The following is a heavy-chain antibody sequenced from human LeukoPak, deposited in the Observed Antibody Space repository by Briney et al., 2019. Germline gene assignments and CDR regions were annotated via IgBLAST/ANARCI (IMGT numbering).Heavy chain of an antibody. D-gene: IGHD3-10*01. Sequence: GGSLRLSCAASGFTFSRYWMHWVRQAPGKGLVWVARINSEGSDTTYAGSVKGRFTISRDNTKNTLYLQMNSLRAEDTAVYYCAKNGPGLDYFDYWGQGTLVTVSS. V-gene: IGHV3-74*01. CDR2: INSEGSDT. J-gene: IGHJ4*02. CDR3: AKNGPGLDYFDY. CDR1: GFTFSRYW.